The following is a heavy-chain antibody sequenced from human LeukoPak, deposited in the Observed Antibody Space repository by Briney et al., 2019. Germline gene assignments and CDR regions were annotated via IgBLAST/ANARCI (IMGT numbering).Heavy chain of an antibody. V-gene: IGHV4-61*01. D-gene: IGHD3-22*01. Sequence: AETLSLTCTVSGYSISSGYYWGWIRQPPGKGLEWIGYVYYSGSTNYNPSLKSRVTISVDTSKNQFSLKLSTVTAADTAVYYCARGSTPWSSAPFDYWGQGTLVTVSS. CDR1: GYSISSGYY. CDR3: ARGSTPWSSAPFDY. J-gene: IGHJ4*02. CDR2: VYYSGST.